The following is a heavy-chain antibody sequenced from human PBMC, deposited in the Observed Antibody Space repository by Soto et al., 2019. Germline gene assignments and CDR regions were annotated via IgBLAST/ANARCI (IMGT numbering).Heavy chain of an antibody. V-gene: IGHV4-4*02. CDR2: NYHSRST. D-gene: IGHD3-3*01. CDR3: ARALRFLEYNWFDP. Sequence: QVQLQESGPGLVKPSGTLSLTCAVSGGSISSSNWWSWVRQPPGKGLEWIGENYHSRSTNYNPSLKSRVTIAADKSTNQFSLKLSSVTAADTAVYYCARALRFLEYNWFDPWGQGTLVTVSS. CDR1: GGSISSSNW. J-gene: IGHJ5*02.